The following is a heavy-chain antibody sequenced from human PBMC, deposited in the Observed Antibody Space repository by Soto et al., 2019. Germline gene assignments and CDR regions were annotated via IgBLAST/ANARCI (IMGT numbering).Heavy chain of an antibody. D-gene: IGHD3-16*01. Sequence: SETLSLTCAVSGGSISSSNWWSWVRQPPGKGLEWIGEIYHSGSTNYNPSLKSRVTISVDKSKNQFSLKLSSVTAADTAVYYCARGERAIMITFGGVNEGEYYFDYWGQGTLVTVSS. CDR3: ARGERAIMITFGGVNEGEYYFDY. CDR2: IYHSGST. J-gene: IGHJ4*02. CDR1: GGSISSSNW. V-gene: IGHV4-4*02.